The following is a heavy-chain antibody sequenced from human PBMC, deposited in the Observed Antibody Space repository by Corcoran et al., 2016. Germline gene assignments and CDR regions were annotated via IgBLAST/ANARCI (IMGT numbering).Heavy chain of an antibody. J-gene: IGHJ4*02. CDR2: IYYSGST. D-gene: IGHD1-26*01. V-gene: IGHV4-59*01. CDR1: GGSISSYY. Sequence: QVQLQEPGPGLVKPSETLSLTCTVSGGSISSYYWSWIRQPPGKGLEWIGYIYYSGSTNYNPSLKSRVTISVDTSKNQFSLKLSSVTAADTAVYYCAREIGSYYERGYFDYWGQGTLVTVSS. CDR3: AREIGSYYERGYFDY.